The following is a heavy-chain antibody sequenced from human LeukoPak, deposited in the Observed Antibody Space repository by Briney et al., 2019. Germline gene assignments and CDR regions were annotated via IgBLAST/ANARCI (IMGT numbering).Heavy chain of an antibody. J-gene: IGHJ5*02. V-gene: IGHV4-39*07. CDR3: ARDQVVAAAGFWFDP. CDR1: GGSLSSGSYY. D-gene: IGHD6-13*01. CDR2: IYHSGST. Sequence: PSETLSLTCTVSGGSLSSGSYYWGWIRQPPGKGLEWFGSIYHSGSTYYNPSLKSRVTISVDTPKNQFSLKLSSVTAADTAVYYCARDQVVAAAGFWFDPWGQGTLVTVSS.